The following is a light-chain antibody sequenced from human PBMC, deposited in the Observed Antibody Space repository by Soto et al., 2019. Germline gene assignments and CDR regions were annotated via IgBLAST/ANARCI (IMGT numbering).Light chain of an antibody. CDR1: SGSIASNY. CDR2: EDN. V-gene: IGLV6-57*01. CDR3: QSYDATNQV. J-gene: IGLJ3*02. Sequence: NFMLPQPHSVSDSPGKTVIISCTRSSGSIASNYVQWYQQRPGSSPTTVIYEDNQRPSGVPDRFSGSIDSSSNSASLTISGLETEEEADYFCQSYDATNQVFGGGTKLTVL.